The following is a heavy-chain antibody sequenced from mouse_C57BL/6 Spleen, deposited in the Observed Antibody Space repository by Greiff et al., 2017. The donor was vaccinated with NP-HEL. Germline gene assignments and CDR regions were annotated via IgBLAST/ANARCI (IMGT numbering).Heavy chain of an antibody. D-gene: IGHD2-4*01. J-gene: IGHJ4*01. Sequence: EVQLVESGGDLVKPGGSLKLSCAASGFTFSSYGMSWVRQTPDKRLEWVATISSGGSYTYYPDSVKGRFTISRDNAKNTLYLQMSSLKSEDTAMYYCARRGEDYDYAMDYWGQGTSVTVSS. CDR1: GFTFSSYG. V-gene: IGHV5-6*01. CDR2: ISSGGSYT. CDR3: ARRGEDYDYAMDY.